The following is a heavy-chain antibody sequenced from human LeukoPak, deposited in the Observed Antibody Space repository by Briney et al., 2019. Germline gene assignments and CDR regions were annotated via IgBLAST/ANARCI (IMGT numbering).Heavy chain of an antibody. CDR2: INPSGGST. J-gene: IGHJ6*02. V-gene: IGHV1-46*01. D-gene: IGHD3-10*01. Sequence: ASLKVSCKASGYTFTSYYMHWVRQAPGQGLEWMGIINPSGGSTSYAQKLQGRVTMTRDTSTSTVYMELSSLRSEDTAVYYCARDWITMVREYSYYYYYGMDVWGQGTTVTVSS. CDR3: ARDWITMVREYSYYYYYGMDV. CDR1: GYTFTSYY.